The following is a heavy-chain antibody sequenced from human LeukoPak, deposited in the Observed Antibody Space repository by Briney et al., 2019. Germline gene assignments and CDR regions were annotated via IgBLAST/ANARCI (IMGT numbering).Heavy chain of an antibody. J-gene: IGHJ4*02. D-gene: IGHD1-26*01. CDR1: GYTFNTYG. CDR3: ARDLRRSGSYWNLNDY. V-gene: IGHV1-2*02. CDR2: INPNSGGT. Sequence: ASVKVSCKASGYTFNTYGITWVRQAPGQGLEWMGWINPNSGGTNYAQKFQGRVTMTRDTSISTAYMELSRLRSDDTAVYYCARDLRRSGSYWNLNDYWGQGTLVTVSS.